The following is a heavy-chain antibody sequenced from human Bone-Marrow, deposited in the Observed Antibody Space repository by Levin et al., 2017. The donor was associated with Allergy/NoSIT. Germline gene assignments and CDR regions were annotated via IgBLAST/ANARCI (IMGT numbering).Heavy chain of an antibody. V-gene: IGHV1-2*02. CDR1: GYTFTGYY. CDR3: ARDFEMIVVVIKEPSVGGWFDP. J-gene: IGHJ5*02. D-gene: IGHD3-22*01. Sequence: ASVKVSCKASGYTFTGYYMHWVRQAPGQGLEWMGWINPNSGGTNYAQKFQGRVTMTRDTSISTAYMELSRLRSDDTAVYYCARDFEMIVVVIKEPSVGGWFDPWGQGTLVTVSS. CDR2: INPNSGGT.